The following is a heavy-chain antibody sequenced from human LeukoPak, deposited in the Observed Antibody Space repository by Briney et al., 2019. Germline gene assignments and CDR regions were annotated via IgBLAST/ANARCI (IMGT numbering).Heavy chain of an antibody. D-gene: IGHD2-15*01. CDR3: ADEGSRRPFDF. CDR1: GFTFSSYA. CDR2: ISGSGGST. Sequence: GGSLRLSCAASGFTFSSYAMSWVRQAPGKGLEWVSAISGSGGSTNYADSVKGRFTISRDNSKNTLYLQMNSLRAEATAVYDCADEGSRRPFDFWGQGTLVTVSS. V-gene: IGHV3-23*01. J-gene: IGHJ4*02.